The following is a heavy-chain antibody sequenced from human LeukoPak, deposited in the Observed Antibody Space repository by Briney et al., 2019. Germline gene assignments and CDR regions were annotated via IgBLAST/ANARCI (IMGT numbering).Heavy chain of an antibody. D-gene: IGHD4-17*01. CDR3: AREQYGSDDALDI. V-gene: IGHV3-33*08. CDR2: IWYDGSNK. Sequence: GGSLRLSCAASGFTVSSNYMSWVRQAPGKGLEWVAVIWYDGSNKDYADSVKGRFTVSRDNSKNTMDLQMNSLRAEDTAVYYCAREQYGSDDALDIWGQGTMVTVSS. J-gene: IGHJ3*02. CDR1: GFTVSSNY.